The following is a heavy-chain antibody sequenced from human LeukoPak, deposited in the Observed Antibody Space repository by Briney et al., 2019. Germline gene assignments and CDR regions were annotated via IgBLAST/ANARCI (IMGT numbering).Heavy chain of an antibody. V-gene: IGHV4-59*01. CDR2: IYYSGST. CDR3: ARGIFGVVPKTFDY. CDR1: GGSISSYY. D-gene: IGHD3-3*01. J-gene: IGHJ4*02. Sequence: SETLSLTCTVYGGSISSYYWSWIRQPPGKGREWMGYIYYSGSTNYNPSLKSRVTISVDTSKNQFSLKLSSVTAADTAVYYCARGIFGVVPKTFDYWGQGTLVTVSS.